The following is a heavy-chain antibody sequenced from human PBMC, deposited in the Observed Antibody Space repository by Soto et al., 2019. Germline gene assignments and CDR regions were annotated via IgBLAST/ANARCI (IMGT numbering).Heavy chain of an antibody. V-gene: IGHV3-23*01. CDR1: GFTFSSYA. Sequence: GGSLRLSCAASGFTFSSYAMSWVRQAPGKGLEWVSTAAGSTYYADSVKGRFTISRDNSKNTLYLQLSSLRAEDTAVYYCAARTYSTGWHYFDYWGQGTLVTVSS. CDR3: AARTYSTGWHYFDY. J-gene: IGHJ4*02. CDR2: AAGST. D-gene: IGHD6-19*01.